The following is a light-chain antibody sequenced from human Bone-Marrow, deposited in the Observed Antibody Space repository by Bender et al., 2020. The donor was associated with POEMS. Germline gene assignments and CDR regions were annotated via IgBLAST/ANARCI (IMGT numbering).Light chain of an antibody. CDR3: QSYDSNNHWV. V-gene: IGLV6-57*01. Sequence: NFMLTQPHSVSESPGKTVTISCTRSSGNIAGNFVQWYQQRPGSFQTTVIYENYQRPSGVPDRFSGSIDSSSNSASLSISGLMTEDEADYYCQSYDSNNHWVFGGGTKVTVL. J-gene: IGLJ3*02. CDR2: ENY. CDR1: SGNIAGNF.